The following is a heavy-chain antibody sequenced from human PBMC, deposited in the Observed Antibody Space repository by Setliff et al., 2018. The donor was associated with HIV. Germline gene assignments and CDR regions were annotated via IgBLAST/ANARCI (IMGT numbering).Heavy chain of an antibody. Sequence: GASVKVSCKASGYTFTDYHIYWVRQVPGQGLEWMGWINPDSDATNYAQKFQGRITMTRDTSITTAYMKLNSLTSDATAVYFCARGCGSGWGRVDCFDPWGQGTLVTVSS. CDR2: INPDSDAT. CDR3: ARGCGSGWGRVDCFDP. V-gene: IGHV1-2*02. J-gene: IGHJ5*02. D-gene: IGHD6-25*01. CDR1: GYTFTDYH.